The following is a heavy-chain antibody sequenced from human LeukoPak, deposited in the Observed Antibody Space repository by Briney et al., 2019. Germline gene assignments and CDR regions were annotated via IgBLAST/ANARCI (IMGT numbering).Heavy chain of an antibody. D-gene: IGHD2/OR15-2a*01. CDR2: ISYDGSNK. CDR1: GFTFSSYA. V-gene: IGHV3-30-3*01. CDR3: ARDGGYFDYFDY. J-gene: IGHJ4*02. Sequence: GGSLRLSCAASGFTFSSYAMHWVRQAPGKGLEWVAVISYDGSNKYYADSVEGRFTISRDNSKNTLYLQMNSLRAEDTAVYYCARDGGYFDYFDYWGQGTLVTVSS.